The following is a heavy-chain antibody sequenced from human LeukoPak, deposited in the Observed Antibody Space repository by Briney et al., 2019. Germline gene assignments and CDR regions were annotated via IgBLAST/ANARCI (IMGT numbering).Heavy chain of an antibody. J-gene: IGHJ4*02. CDR2: ISGNNDNP. CDR1: GGTFSNYA. CDR3: ARDGTSTDDY. V-gene: IGHV1-18*01. Sequence: GSSVKVSCKASGGTFSNYAISWVRQAPGQGLEWMGWISGNNDNPNYGQKFQGRLTVTTDSSTNTAYMELRNLRSDDTAVYYCARDGTSTDDYWGQGTLVTVSS. D-gene: IGHD2-2*01.